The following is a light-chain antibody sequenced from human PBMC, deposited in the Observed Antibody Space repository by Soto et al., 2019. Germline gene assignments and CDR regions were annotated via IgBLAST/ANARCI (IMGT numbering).Light chain of an antibody. CDR1: QSVSSSY. J-gene: IGKJ2*01. Sequence: EIVLTQSPGTLSLSPGERATLSCRASQSVSSSYLAWYQQKPGQAPRLLIYGASSRATGIPDMFSGSGSGTDFTLTISRLEPEDLAVYYCQQYGSSPNTFGQGTKLEIK. CDR2: GAS. CDR3: QQYGSSPNT. V-gene: IGKV3-20*01.